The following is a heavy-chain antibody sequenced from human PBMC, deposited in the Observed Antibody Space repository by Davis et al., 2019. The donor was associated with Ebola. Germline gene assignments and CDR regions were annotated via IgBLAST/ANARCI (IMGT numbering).Heavy chain of an antibody. D-gene: IGHD3-16*01. CDR1: GFRITDYG. V-gene: IGHV3-30*02. J-gene: IGHJ4*02. CDR3: SKLGEVDGDFDH. Sequence: PGGSLRLSCVASGFRITDYGMFWVRQAPGKGLEWVAFIRYDGSQIYYVDFVEGRFTMSRDISKNMVYLQMRSLRVDDTATYFCSKLGEVDGDFDHWGQGTPVIVSS. CDR2: IRYDGSQI.